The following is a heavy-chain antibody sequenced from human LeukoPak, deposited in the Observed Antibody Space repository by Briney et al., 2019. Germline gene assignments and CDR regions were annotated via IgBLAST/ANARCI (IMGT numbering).Heavy chain of an antibody. D-gene: IGHD1-26*01. CDR3: ARGGWELPLD. V-gene: IGHV2-26*01. CDR2: IFSNDEK. CDR1: GFSLSNARMG. J-gene: IGHJ4*02. Sequence: ESGPVLVKPTETLTLTCTVSGFSLSNARMGVSWIRQPPGKALEWLAHIFSNDEKSYSTSLKSRLTISKDTSKSQVVLTMTNIDPVDTATYYCARGGWELPLDWGQGTLVTVSS.